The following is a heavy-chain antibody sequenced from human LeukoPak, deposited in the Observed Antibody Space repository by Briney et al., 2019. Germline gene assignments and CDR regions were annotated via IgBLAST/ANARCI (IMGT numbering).Heavy chain of an antibody. CDR3: AKDGGVAADYYYGMDV. Sequence: GGSLRLSCAASGFTFSSYGMHWVRQAPGKGLAWVAVISYDGSNKYYADSVKGRFTISRDNSKNTLYLQMNSLRAEDTAVYYCAKDGGVAADYYYGMDVWGQGTTVTVSS. CDR1: GFTFSSYG. V-gene: IGHV3-30*18. CDR2: ISYDGSNK. J-gene: IGHJ6*02. D-gene: IGHD2-15*01.